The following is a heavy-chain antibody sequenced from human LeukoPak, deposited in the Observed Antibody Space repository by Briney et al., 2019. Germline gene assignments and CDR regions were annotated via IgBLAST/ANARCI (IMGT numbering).Heavy chain of an antibody. Sequence: GGSLRLSCAASGFTFSTYWMHWVRQAPGNGLVWVSRINPDGSSTSYADSVKGRFTISRDNAKNTLYLQMNSLRAEDTAVYYCGRDNWGSLDYWGQGTLATVSS. CDR1: GFTFSTYW. V-gene: IGHV3-74*01. CDR3: GRDNWGSLDY. D-gene: IGHD7-27*01. CDR2: INPDGSST. J-gene: IGHJ4*02.